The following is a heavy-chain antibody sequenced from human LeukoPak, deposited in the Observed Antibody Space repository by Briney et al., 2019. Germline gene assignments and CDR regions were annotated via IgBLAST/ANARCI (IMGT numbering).Heavy chain of an antibody. CDR2: IYYSGST. Sequence: PSQTLSLTCTVSGGSISSYYWSWIRQPPAQGLEWIGYIYYSGSTNYNPSLKSRVTISVDTSKNQFSLKLSSVTAADTAVYYCASTPEIYCSGGSCYSGWGWFDPWGQGTLVTVSS. D-gene: IGHD2-15*01. V-gene: IGHV4-59*01. CDR3: ASTPEIYCSGGSCYSGWGWFDP. J-gene: IGHJ5*02. CDR1: GGSISSYY.